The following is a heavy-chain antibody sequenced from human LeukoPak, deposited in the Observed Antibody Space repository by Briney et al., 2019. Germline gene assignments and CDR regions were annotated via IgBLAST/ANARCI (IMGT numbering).Heavy chain of an antibody. CDR3: AKVSGVTIFGVATNPFDY. D-gene: IGHD3-3*01. CDR2: ISGSGGST. CDR1: GFTFSSYA. J-gene: IGHJ4*02. Sequence: GGSLRLSCAASGFTFSSYAMSWVRQAPGKGLEWVSAISGSGGSTYYADSVKGRFTISRDNSKNTLYLQMNGLRAEDTAVYYCAKVSGVTIFGVATNPFDYWGQGTLVTVSS. V-gene: IGHV3-23*01.